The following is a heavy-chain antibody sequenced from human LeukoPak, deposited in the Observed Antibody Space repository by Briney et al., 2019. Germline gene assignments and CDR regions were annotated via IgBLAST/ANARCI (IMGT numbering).Heavy chain of an antibody. D-gene: IGHD6-13*01. CDR3: ARAAAGIGNWFDP. CDR2: IYYSGST. V-gene: IGHV4-59*01. CDR1: GGSISSYY. Sequence: SETLSLTCTVSGGSISSYYWSWIRQPPGKRLEWIGYIYYSGSTNYNPSLKSRVTISVDTSKNQFSLKLSSVTAADTAVYYCARAAAGIGNWFDPWGQGTLVTVSS. J-gene: IGHJ5*02.